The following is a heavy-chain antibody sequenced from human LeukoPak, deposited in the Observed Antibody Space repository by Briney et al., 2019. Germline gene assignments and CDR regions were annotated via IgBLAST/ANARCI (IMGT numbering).Heavy chain of an antibody. V-gene: IGHV3-30*02. CDR2: IRYDGSNK. Sequence: PGGSLRLSCAASGFTFSSYGMHWVRQAPGKGLEWVAFIRYDGSNKYYTDSVKGRFTISRDNSKQTLDLQMNSLRPEDTAVYYCARSGYSTGWYIWYLDLWGRGTLVTVSS. CDR1: GFTFSSYG. J-gene: IGHJ2*01. CDR3: ARSGYSTGWYIWYLDL. D-gene: IGHD6-19*01.